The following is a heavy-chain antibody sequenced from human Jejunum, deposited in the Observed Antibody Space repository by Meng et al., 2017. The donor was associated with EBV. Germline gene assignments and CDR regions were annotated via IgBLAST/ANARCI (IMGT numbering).Heavy chain of an antibody. Sequence: ITLKESGPTLVKPTPTLTLTCTFSGFSFTTSGVGVGWIRQPPGKAPEWLALIYWDDDKRYSPSLKSRLTITKDTSKNQVFLTMTNMDPVDTGTYFCAHSPMRTSSSGYPRGFDYWGQGTLVTVSS. V-gene: IGHV2-5*02. CDR2: IYWDDDK. J-gene: IGHJ4*02. D-gene: IGHD5-12*01. CDR1: GFSFTTSGVG. CDR3: AHSPMRTSSSGYPRGFDY.